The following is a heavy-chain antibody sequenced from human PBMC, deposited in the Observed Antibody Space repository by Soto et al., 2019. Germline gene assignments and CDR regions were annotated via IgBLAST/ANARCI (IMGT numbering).Heavy chain of an antibody. CDR2: IDPSDSYT. J-gene: IGHJ6*02. D-gene: IGHD6-6*01. V-gene: IGHV5-10-1*01. CDR1: GYSFTSYW. CDR3: ASSSQLASHYYYYGMDV. Sequence: LGESLKISCKGSGYSFTSYWISWVRQMPGKGLEWMGRIDPSDSYTNYSPSFQGHVTISADKSISTAYLQWSSLKASDTAMYYCASSSQLASHYYYYGMDVWGQGTTVTVSS.